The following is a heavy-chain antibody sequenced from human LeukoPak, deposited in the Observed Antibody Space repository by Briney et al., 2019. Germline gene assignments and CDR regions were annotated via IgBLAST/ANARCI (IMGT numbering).Heavy chain of an antibody. CDR1: GFPFSSSC. J-gene: IGHJ4*02. V-gene: IGHV3-74*01. D-gene: IGHD4/OR15-4a*01. Sequence: GGSLRLSRPASGFPFSSSCIHCVRQHPGSGRAWESRIDSDEIRTNYADSVTGRFTISRDNAKNTVYLQMYSMRNEDTGVYYCARGIYGDPVAFDYWGQGTLVTVSS. CDR2: IDSDEIRT. CDR3: ARGIYGDPVAFDY.